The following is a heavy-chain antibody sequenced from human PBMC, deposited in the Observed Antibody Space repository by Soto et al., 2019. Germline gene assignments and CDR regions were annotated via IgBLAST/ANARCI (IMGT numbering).Heavy chain of an antibody. V-gene: IGHV3-13*01. Sequence: EVQLVESGGDLVQPGGSLRLSCAASGFTFSGYDMHWVRQVTGKGLELDSTISTAGDTYYPGSVKGRFTIYRENAKNSLFLQMNTLRADDTAVYYCARGRDSGFYYFDYWGQGTLVTVSS. CDR2: ISTAGDT. D-gene: IGHD3-3*01. CDR1: GFTFSGYD. J-gene: IGHJ4*02. CDR3: ARGRDSGFYYFDY.